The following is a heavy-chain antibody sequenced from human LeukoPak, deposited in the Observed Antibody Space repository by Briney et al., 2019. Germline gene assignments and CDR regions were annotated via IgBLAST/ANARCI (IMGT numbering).Heavy chain of an antibody. CDR1: GYSFTSYW. V-gene: IGHV5-51*01. J-gene: IGHJ4*02. D-gene: IGHD3-16*02. CDR2: IYPGDSDT. Sequence: GESLKISCKGSGYSFTSYWIGWVRQMPGKGLEWMGIIYPGDSDTRYSPSFQGQVTISAVKSISTAYLQWSSLEASDTAMYYCARHMITFGGVIPVPAIDYWGQGTLVTVSS. CDR3: ARHMITFGGVIPVPAIDY.